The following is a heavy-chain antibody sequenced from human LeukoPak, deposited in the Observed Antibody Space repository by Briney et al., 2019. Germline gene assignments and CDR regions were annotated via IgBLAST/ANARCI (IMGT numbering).Heavy chain of an antibody. V-gene: IGHV1-46*01. J-gene: IGHJ6*02. Sequence: GASVKVSCKASGYTFTSYHMHWVRQAPGQGLEWMGIINPSGGTTSYAQKFQGRVIMTEDTSTDTAYMELNSLRSDDTAVYYCATDPGETVPAAKGPRGDYCYGMDVWGQGTTVTVSS. CDR2: INPSGGTT. CDR1: GYTFTSYH. D-gene: IGHD2-2*01. CDR3: ATDPGETVPAAKGPRGDYCYGMDV.